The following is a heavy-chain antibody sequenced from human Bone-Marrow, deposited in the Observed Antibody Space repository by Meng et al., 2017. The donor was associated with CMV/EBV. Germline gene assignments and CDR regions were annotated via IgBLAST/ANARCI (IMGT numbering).Heavy chain of an antibody. D-gene: IGHD3-10*01. CDR3: ARDTGGYYYGSGSYYRDYYVDY. CDR2: INPNSGGT. V-gene: IGHV1-2*02. Sequence: YRHWFRQAPEMRLEWMGWINPNSGGTNDARKIQGGDAKARDTSINTACMELSRLRSDDTAEYYCARDTGGYYYGSGSYYRDYYVDYWGQGTLVTVSS. J-gene: IGHJ4*02. CDR1: Y.